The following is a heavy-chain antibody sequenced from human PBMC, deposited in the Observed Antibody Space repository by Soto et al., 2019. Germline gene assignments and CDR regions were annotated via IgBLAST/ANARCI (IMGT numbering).Heavy chain of an antibody. CDR3: ARGGSSDWQVTFDF. CDR2: VNHNGRN. J-gene: IGHJ3*01. CDR1: GGSFSGYF. D-gene: IGHD6-19*01. V-gene: IGHV4-34*02. Sequence: QLHQQQWGAGLLKPSETLSLTCAVYGGSFSGYFWNWIRQTPGKGLEWIGKVNHNGRNNYNPSLKSRVTISLDMSKNQISLKLTSVTAADTDVYYCARGGSSDWQVTFDFWGQGTMVTVSS.